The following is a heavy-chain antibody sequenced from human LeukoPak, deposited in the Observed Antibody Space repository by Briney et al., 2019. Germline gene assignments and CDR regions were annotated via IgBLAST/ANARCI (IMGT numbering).Heavy chain of an antibody. CDR2: INPSSGST. CDR1: GYTFSNYL. J-gene: IGHJ5*02. CDR3: ARDLGLRGVTNWFDP. D-gene: IGHD3-10*01. Sequence: ASVKVSCKASGYTFSNYLIHWVRQAPGQGLEWMGIINPSSGSTSYAQNFRGRVTMTRDTSTSTVYMELSSLRSEDTAVYYCARDLGLRGVTNWFDPWGQGTLVTVSS. V-gene: IGHV1-46*01.